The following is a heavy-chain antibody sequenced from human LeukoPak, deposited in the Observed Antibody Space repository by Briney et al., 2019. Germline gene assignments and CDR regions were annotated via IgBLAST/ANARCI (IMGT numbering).Heavy chain of an antibody. CDR2: FYSGST. CDR1: GGSISSHY. CDR3: TRGQRWLQYDLDY. Sequence: PSETLSLTCTVSGGSISSHYWSWIRQPPGKGLEWIGYFYSGSTNYNPSLNSRVTISADTSKNQSSLQLTSVTAADTAVYYCTRGQRWLQYDLDYWGQGTLVTVSS. D-gene: IGHD5-24*01. J-gene: IGHJ4*02. V-gene: IGHV4-59*11.